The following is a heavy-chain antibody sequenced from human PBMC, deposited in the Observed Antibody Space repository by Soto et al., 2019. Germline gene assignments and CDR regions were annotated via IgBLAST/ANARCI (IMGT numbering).Heavy chain of an antibody. V-gene: IGHV3-23*01. J-gene: IGHJ3*01. CDR3: AKVIRRDAYGAFDV. Sequence: GGSLRLSCAASGFTFNTYAMTWVRQPPGKGLEWVSSISLTGGSVYDADSVKGRFTISRDNSKNILYLQMTSLRVEDTAKYFCAKVIRRDAYGAFDVWGQGTMVTVSS. CDR2: ISLTGGSV. D-gene: IGHD4-17*01. CDR1: GFTFNTYA.